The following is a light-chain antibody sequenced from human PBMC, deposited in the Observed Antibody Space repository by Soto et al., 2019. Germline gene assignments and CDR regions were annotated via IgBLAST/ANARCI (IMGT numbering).Light chain of an antibody. J-gene: IGKJ5*01. CDR3: QQSYSTPIS. CDR1: QSISSH. CDR2: TAY. V-gene: IGKV1-39*01. Sequence: DIRMPQSPSYLSASVGATCTSTCRASQSISSHLNWYQQKTGKAPKLLMYTAYNLQSGVPSRFSGSGSGTDFTLTISSLQPEDVATYYCQQSYSTPISFGQGTRL.